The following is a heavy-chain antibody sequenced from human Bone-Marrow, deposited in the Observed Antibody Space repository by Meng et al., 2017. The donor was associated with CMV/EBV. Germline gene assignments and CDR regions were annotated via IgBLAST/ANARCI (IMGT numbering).Heavy chain of an antibody. CDR2: INPSGGST. D-gene: IGHD1-1*01. CDR1: GYTFTSYY. CDR3: ARGGAFTVTTHFDY. Sequence: ALVKVSCKASGYTFTSYYMHWVRQAPGQGLEWMGIINPSGGSTSYAQKFQGRVTMTRDTSTSTAYMELRSLRSDDTAVYFCARGGAFTVTTHFDYWGQGTLVTVSS. V-gene: IGHV1-46*01. J-gene: IGHJ4*02.